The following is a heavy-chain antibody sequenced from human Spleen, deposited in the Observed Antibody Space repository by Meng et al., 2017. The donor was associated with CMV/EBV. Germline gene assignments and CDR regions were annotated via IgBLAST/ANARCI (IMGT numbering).Heavy chain of an antibody. CDR2: ISYDGSDQ. Sequence: RLSCKGSGFNFTSAAMHWVRQAPGKGLDWMAAISYDGSDQYYADSVKGRFSISRDNSKNTLYLQMSSLRSEDSAVYYCARQEYGFDIWGQGTMVTVSS. J-gene: IGHJ3*02. CDR1: GFNFTSAA. V-gene: IGHV3-30*04. CDR3: ARQEYGFDI.